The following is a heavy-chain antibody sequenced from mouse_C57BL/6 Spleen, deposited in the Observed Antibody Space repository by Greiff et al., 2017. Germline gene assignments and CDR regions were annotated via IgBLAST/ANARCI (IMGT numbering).Heavy chain of an antibody. V-gene: IGHV1-61*01. J-gene: IGHJ4*01. CDR1: GYTFTSYW. CDR3: ASYYYGSSPYAMDD. Sequence: VQLQQPGAELVRPGSSVKLSCKASGYTFTSYWMDWVKQRPGQGLEWIGNIYPSDSETHYTQKFKDQATFTVDKSYSTAYMQLSSLTSEDSAVYYCASYYYGSSPYAMDDWGQGTSVTVSS. D-gene: IGHD1-1*01. CDR2: IYPSDSET.